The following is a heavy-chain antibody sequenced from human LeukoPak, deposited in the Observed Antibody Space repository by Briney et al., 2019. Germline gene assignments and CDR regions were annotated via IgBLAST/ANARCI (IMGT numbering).Heavy chain of an antibody. CDR3: ARDPGLERPGGVSFDY. CDR1: GGSISSYY. V-gene: IGHV4-4*07. J-gene: IGHJ4*02. D-gene: IGHD1-1*01. Sequence: SSETLSLTCTVSGGSISSYYWNWSRQPAGRGLEWIGRIHISGKTNYNPSLRVTMSVDASRNQFSLKLSSVTAADTAVYYCARDPGLERPGGVSFDYWGQGSLVTVSS. CDR2: IHISGKT.